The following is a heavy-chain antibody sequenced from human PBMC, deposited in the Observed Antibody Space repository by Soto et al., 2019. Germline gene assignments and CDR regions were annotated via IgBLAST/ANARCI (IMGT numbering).Heavy chain of an antibody. CDR2: IWYDGSNK. CDR3: AREQLYYDSSGYRSFVDY. J-gene: IGHJ4*02. Sequence: GGSLRLSCAASGFTFSSYGMHWVRQAPGKGLEWVAVIWYDGSNKYYADSVKGRFTISRDNSKNTLYLQMNSLRAEDTAVYYCAREQLYYDSSGYRSFVDYWGQGTLVTVSS. CDR1: GFTFSSYG. V-gene: IGHV3-33*01. D-gene: IGHD3-22*01.